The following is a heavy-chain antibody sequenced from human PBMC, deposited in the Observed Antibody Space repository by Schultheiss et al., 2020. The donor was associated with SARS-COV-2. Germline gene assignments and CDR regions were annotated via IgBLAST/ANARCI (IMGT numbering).Heavy chain of an antibody. CDR3: AKDITPRSDFWSGYQR. Sequence: GGSLRLSCAASGFTFSSYWMSWVRQAPGKGLEWVANIKQDGSEKYYVDSVKGRFTISRDNAKNSLYLQMNSLRAEDTALYYCAKDITPRSDFWSGYQRWGQGTLVTVSS. J-gene: IGHJ4*02. D-gene: IGHD3-3*01. CDR2: IKQDGSEK. CDR1: GFTFSSYW. V-gene: IGHV3-7*03.